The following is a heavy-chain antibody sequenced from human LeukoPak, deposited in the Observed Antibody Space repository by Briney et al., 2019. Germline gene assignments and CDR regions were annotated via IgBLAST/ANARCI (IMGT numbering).Heavy chain of an antibody. CDR1: GFTFSSYE. V-gene: IGHV3-48*03. CDR2: ISSSGSTI. J-gene: IGHJ5*02. Sequence: GRSLRLSCAASGFTFSSYEMNWVRQAPGKGLEWVSYISSSGSTIYYADSVKGRFTISRDNAKNSLYLQMNSLRAEDTAVYYCARERNWFDPWGQGTLVTVSS. CDR3: ARERNWFDP.